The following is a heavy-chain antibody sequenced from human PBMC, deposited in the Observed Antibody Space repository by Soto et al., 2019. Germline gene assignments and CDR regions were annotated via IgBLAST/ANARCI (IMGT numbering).Heavy chain of an antibody. V-gene: IGHV6-1*01. CDR1: GDSVSSNSAA. Sequence: KQSQTLSLTCAISGDSVSSNSAAWNWIRQSPSRGLEWLGRTYYRSKWYNDYAVSVKSRITINPDTSKNQFSLQLNSVTPEDTAVYYCARVPHYSSSWYLVYWGQGTLVTVSS. CDR2: TYYRSKWYN. D-gene: IGHD6-13*01. J-gene: IGHJ4*02. CDR3: ARVPHYSSSWYLVY.